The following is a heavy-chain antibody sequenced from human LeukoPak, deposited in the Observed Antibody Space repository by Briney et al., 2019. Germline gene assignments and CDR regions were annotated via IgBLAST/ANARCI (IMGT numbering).Heavy chain of an antibody. CDR1: GLTVSSNY. J-gene: IGHJ3*02. V-gene: IGHV3-53*01. CDR2: IYRSGST. CDR3: ARTGDGDSYIGAFDI. Sequence: GGSLRLSCAASGLTVSSNYMSWVRQAPGKGLEWVSVIYRSGSTYYADSVKGRFTISRDDSKNTLYLQMNSLRAEDTAVHYCARTGDGDSYIGAFDIWGQGTMVTVSS. D-gene: IGHD4-17*01.